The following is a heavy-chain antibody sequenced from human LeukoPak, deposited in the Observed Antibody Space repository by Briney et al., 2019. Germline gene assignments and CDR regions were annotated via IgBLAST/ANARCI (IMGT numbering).Heavy chain of an antibody. J-gene: IGHJ3*01. Sequence: SETLSLTCSVSGASINGYFWNWVRQAPEKRLDWIGYVSHTGATTSNPTLKSRVSITIDTSKSQISLTMTSVTAADSALYYCARDRRGSFYTFDLWGPGTIVSVS. CDR2: VSHTGAT. CDR1: GASINGYF. CDR3: ARDRRGSFYTFDL. V-gene: IGHV4-59*01. D-gene: IGHD1-26*01.